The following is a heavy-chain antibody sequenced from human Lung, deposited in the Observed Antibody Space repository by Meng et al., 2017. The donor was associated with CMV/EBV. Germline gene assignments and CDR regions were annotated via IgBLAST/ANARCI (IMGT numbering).Heavy chain of an antibody. Sequence: SXTXSLXCTVSGGSISRSSYYWAWIRQSPGKGLEWVGSVYYSGINYYSPSIQSRLTISVEKSQNHFSLRLSSVSAADTAVYYCARAVWTEYYSFDNWGQGTMVTVSS. CDR3: ARAVWTEYYSFDN. V-gene: IGHV4-39*07. CDR2: VYYSGIN. D-gene: IGHD3/OR15-3a*01. CDR1: GGSISRSSYY. J-gene: IGHJ4*02.